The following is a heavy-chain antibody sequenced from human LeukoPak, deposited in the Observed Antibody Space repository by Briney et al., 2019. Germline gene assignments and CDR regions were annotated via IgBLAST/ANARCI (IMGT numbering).Heavy chain of an antibody. D-gene: IGHD2-2*01. CDR2: MNPNSGHT. CDR1: GYTFSSHD. CDR3: ARAACTWSCFDY. V-gene: IGHV1-8*01. Sequence: ASVKVSCKASGYTFSSHDVNWVRQATGQGLEWLGWMNPNSGHTGFAQKFQGRVTMTRDTSISTAYMELSSLRSEDTAVYYCARAACTWSCFDYWGQGILVTVSS. J-gene: IGHJ4*02.